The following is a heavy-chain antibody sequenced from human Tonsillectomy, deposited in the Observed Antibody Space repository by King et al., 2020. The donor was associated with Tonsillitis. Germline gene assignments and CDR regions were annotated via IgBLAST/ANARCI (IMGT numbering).Heavy chain of an antibody. J-gene: IGHJ4*02. V-gene: IGHV4-34*01. Sequence: VQLQQWGAGLLKPSETLSLTCAVYGGSFSGFYWSWIRQPPGKGLEWIGEINHSGSTNYNPSLKSRVTISVDTSKNQFSLKLSSVTAADTAVYYCARVTRFGEFLIDYWGQRTLVTVSS. CDR3: ARVTRFGEFLIDY. CDR1: GGSFSGFY. CDR2: INHSGST. D-gene: IGHD3-10*02.